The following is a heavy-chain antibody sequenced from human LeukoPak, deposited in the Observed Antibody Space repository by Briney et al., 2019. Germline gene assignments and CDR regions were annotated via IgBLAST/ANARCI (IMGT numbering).Heavy chain of an antibody. V-gene: IGHV4-59*11. CDR2: VYNSGTT. CDR1: GVSIGSHS. CDR3: ARDAY. Sequence: SETLSLTCTVSGVSIGSHSWSWIRRSPGKGLEWIGCVYNSGTTVYNPSLTGRVTISVDTSKNQYSLNLRSVTAADAAVYYCARDAYWGQGILVTVSS. J-gene: IGHJ4*02.